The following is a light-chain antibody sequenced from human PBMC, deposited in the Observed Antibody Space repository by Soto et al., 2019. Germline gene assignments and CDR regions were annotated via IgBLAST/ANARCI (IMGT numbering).Light chain of an antibody. CDR2: EVS. Sequence: QSALTQPPSASGSPGQSVTISCTGPSSDVGGYNYVSWYQQHPGKAPKLMIYEVSKRPSGVPERFSGSKSGNTASLTVSALQAEDEDDYSCSSDAGSKYSEVVFGGGTKVTV. J-gene: IGLJ2*01. V-gene: IGLV2-8*01. CDR1: SSDVGGYNY. CDR3: SSDAGSKYSEVV.